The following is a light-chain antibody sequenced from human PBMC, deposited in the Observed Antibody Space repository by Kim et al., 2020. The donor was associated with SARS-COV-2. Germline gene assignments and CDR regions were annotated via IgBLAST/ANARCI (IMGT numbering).Light chain of an antibody. V-gene: IGKV3-20*01. CDR1: HSVTNDC. CDR3: QQYGNSPVT. Sequence: PGEGATFACEASHSVTNDCLAWLQQKPGQPPRLLIYGAYNRATGIPDRLSGSGSGTDFTLSISRLEPEDFALYYCQQYGNSPVTFGQGTKLEI. CDR2: GAY. J-gene: IGKJ2*01.